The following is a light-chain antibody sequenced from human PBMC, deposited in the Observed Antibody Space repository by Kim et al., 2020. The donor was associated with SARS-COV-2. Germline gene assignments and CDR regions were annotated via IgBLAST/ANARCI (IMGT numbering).Light chain of an antibody. J-gene: IGLJ2*01. CDR2: GKN. Sequence: SSELTQEPTVSVDLGQTVRITCQGDSLRSYYATWYQQKPGQAPILIIYGKNNRPSGIPDRFSGSSSGNTASLTITGTQAGNEADYYCNSRNSNDNVVFGGGNQLTDL. V-gene: IGLV3-19*01. CDR3: NSRNSNDNVV. CDR1: SLRSYY.